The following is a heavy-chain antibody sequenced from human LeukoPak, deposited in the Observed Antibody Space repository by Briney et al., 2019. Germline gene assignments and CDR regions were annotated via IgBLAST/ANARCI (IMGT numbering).Heavy chain of an antibody. CDR3: ARGRYSSSWGHDAFDI. CDR2: ISSSSSYI. Sequence: GGSLRPSCAASGFTFSSYEMNWVRQAPGKGLEWVSSISSSSSYIYYADSVKGRFTISRDNAKNSLYLQMNSLRAEDTAVYYCARGRYSSSWGHDAFDIWGQGTMVTVSS. J-gene: IGHJ3*02. CDR1: GFTFSSYE. V-gene: IGHV3-21*01. D-gene: IGHD6-13*01.